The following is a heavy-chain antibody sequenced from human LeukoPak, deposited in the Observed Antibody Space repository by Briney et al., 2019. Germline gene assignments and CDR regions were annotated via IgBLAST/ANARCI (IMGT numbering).Heavy chain of an antibody. CDR1: GFTFSSYE. CDR2: ISSSGSTI. Sequence: GGSLRLSCAASGFTFSSYEMNWVRQAPGKGLEWVSYISSSGSTIYYADSVKGRFTISRDNAKNLLYLQMNSLRAEDTAVYYCARGWGKRSYYDFWSGLPRDYWGQGTLVTVSS. CDR3: ARGWGKRSYYDFWSGLPRDY. V-gene: IGHV3-48*03. J-gene: IGHJ4*02. D-gene: IGHD3-3*01.